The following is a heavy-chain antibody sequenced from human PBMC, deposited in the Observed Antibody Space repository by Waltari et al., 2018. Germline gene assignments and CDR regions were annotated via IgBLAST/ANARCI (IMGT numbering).Heavy chain of an antibody. D-gene: IGHD2-21*01. V-gene: IGHV4-4*02. CDR1: GASIRSRDW. CDR3: VGQSINVVFDS. Sequence: QVQLQESGPGLVKPSGTLSLTCAVPGASIRSRDWWSWVRQPPGKGLEWLGEIYRDGSTLYNPSLRGRVTISGDQTNNLFSLKVTSMTAADTAVYYCVGQSINVVFDSWGPGTLVTVSS. J-gene: IGHJ4*02. CDR2: IYRDGST.